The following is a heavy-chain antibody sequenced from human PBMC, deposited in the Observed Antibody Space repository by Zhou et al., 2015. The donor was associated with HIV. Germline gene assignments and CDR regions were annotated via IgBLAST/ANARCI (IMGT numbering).Heavy chain of an antibody. Sequence: QVQLVQSGAEVKKPGSSVKVSCKASGGTFSSYAISWVRQAPGQGLEWMGGIIPIFGTANYAQKFQGRVTITADESTSTAYMELSSLRSEDTAVYYCARDGRYGSGSRGAFDIWGQGTMVTVSS. CDR1: GGTFSSYA. J-gene: IGHJ3*02. CDR2: IIPIFGTA. CDR3: ARDGRYGSGSRGAFDI. V-gene: IGHV1-69*01. D-gene: IGHD3-10*01.